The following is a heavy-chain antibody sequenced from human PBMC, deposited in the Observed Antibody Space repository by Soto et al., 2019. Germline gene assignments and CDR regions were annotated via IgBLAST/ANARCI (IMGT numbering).Heavy chain of an antibody. CDR3: AKARGANNWVNYYGLDV. CDR2: ITYEGSNK. CDR1: GFIFANYG. D-gene: IGHD1-1*01. V-gene: IGHV3-30*18. Sequence: QEQLVESGGGVVQPGRSLRLSCAASGFIFANYGMHWVRQAPGKGLEWVALITYEGSNKYYADAVKGRFTISRDNAKNMVSLQMDSLRAEDTAVYYCAKARGANNWVNYYGLDVWGQGTTVTVSS. J-gene: IGHJ6*02.